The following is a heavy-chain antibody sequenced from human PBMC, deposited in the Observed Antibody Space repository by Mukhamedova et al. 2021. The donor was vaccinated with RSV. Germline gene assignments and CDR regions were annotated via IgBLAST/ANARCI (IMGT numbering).Heavy chain of an antibody. V-gene: IGHV3-30*02. Sequence: GKGLEWWAFIGYDGSIKYYADSVKGRFTISRDNSKNTLYLQMNSLRAEDTAVYYCAKDHEGAVATPGAYNYYLDVWGQGPTVTVSS. D-gene: IGHD5-24*01. J-gene: IGHJ6*02. CDR2: IGYDGSIK. CDR3: AKDHEGAVATPGAYNYYLDV.